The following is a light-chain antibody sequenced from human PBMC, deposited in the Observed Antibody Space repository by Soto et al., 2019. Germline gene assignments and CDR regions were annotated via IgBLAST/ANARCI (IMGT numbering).Light chain of an antibody. CDR2: VVN. CDR1: SSDVGGYNY. CDR3: SSYAGSSNV. J-gene: IGLJ1*01. Sequence: QSALTQPPSASGSPGQSVAISCTGTSSDVGGYNYASWYQQHPGKAPKLMIYVVNKRPSGVPDRFSGSKSGNTASLTVSGLQAEDEADYYCSSYAGSSNVFGTGTKVTVL. V-gene: IGLV2-8*01.